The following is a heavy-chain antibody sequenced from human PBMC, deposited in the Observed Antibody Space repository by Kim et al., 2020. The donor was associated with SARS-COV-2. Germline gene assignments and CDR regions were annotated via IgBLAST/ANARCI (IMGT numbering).Heavy chain of an antibody. V-gene: IGHV4-59*08. CDR3: ARSHTRPIFGVVTPFDY. Sequence: SETLSLTCTVSGGSISSYYWSWIRQPPGKGLEWIGYIYYSGSTNYNPSLKSRVTISVDTSKNQFSLKLSSVTAADTAVCYCARSHTRPIFGVVTPFDYWGQGTLVTVSS. D-gene: IGHD3-3*01. J-gene: IGHJ4*02. CDR1: GGSISSYY. CDR2: IYYSGST.